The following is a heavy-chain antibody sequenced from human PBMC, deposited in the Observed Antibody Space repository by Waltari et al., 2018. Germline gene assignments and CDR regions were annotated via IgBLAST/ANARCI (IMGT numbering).Heavy chain of an antibody. D-gene: IGHD3-10*01. CDR1: GGTFSSYA. J-gene: IGHJ5*02. CDR2: IIPIFGTA. CDR3: ARQDYYGSGSYYNDWFDP. V-gene: IGHV1-69*13. Sequence: QVQLVQSGAEVKKPGSSVKVSCKASGGTFSSYAISWVRQAPGQGLEWLGGIIPIFGTANYAQKFQGRVTITADESTSTAYMELISLRSEDTAVYYCARQDYYGSGSYYNDWFDPWGQGTLVTVSS.